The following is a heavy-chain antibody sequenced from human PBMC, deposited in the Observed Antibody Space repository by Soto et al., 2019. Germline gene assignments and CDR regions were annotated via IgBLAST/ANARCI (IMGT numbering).Heavy chain of an antibody. D-gene: IGHD1-1*01. CDR2: ISVLNGYA. Sequence: ASVKVSCKTSGYSFHNSGISWVRQAPGQGLEWMGWISVLNGYAHYGQKFQGRVIMTADTFTSTAYMELRGLSSDDTAMYYCSKNGTTCFASWGQGTPVTVSS. CDR1: GYSFHNSG. J-gene: IGHJ5*01. V-gene: IGHV1-18*01. CDR3: SKNGTTCFAS.